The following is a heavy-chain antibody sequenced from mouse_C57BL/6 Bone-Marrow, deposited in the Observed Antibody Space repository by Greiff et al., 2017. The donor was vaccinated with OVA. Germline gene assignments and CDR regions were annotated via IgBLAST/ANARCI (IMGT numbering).Heavy chain of an antibody. CDR1: GYTFTSYW. Sequence: VKLQQSGAELVKPGASVKLSCKASGYTFTSYWMHWVKQRPGQGLEWIGMIYPNSGSTNYNEKFKSKATLTVDKSSSTAYMQLSSLTSEDSAVYYCARDYGSSHWYFDDWGTGTTVTVSS. CDR3: ARDYGSSHWYFDD. D-gene: IGHD1-1*01. V-gene: IGHV1-64*01. J-gene: IGHJ1*03. CDR2: IYPNSGST.